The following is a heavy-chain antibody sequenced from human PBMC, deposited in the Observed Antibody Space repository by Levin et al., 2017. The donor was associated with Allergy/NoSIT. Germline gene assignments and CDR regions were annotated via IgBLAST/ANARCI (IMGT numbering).Heavy chain of an antibody. D-gene: IGHD2-21*02. V-gene: IGHV3-15*01. CDR3: TAMSPLVTDGPLGDD. CDR2: IKSKTDGGTT. Sequence: SGGSLRLSCAASGFTFSNAWMSWVRQAPGKGLEWVGRIKSKTDGGTTDYAAPVKGRFTISRDDSKTTLYLQMNSLKNEDTAVYFSTAMSPLVTDGPLGDDWGQGTLVTVSS. CDR1: GFTFSNAW. J-gene: IGHJ4*02.